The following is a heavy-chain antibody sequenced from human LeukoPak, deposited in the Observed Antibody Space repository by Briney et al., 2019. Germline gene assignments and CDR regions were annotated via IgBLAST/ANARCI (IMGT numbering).Heavy chain of an antibody. V-gene: IGHV3-15*01. CDR1: GFTFSGSA. CDR3: TTTIVGVTTWFDP. CDR2: IKNKTNGGTT. J-gene: IGHJ5*02. Sequence: SGGSLRLSCAASGFTFSGSAMHWVRQASGKGLEWVGRIKNKTNGGTTDYAAPVKGRFTISRDDSKNTLYLQMNSLKTEDTAVYYCTTTIVGVTTWFDPWGQGTLVTVSS. D-gene: IGHD1-26*01.